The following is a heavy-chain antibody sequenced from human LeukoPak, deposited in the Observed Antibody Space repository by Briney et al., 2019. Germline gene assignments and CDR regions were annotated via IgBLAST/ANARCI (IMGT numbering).Heavy chain of an antibody. CDR2: ISSSGSTI. CDR3: ASGGITIFGVGHGAFDI. D-gene: IGHD3-3*01. V-gene: IGHV3-48*04. CDR1: GFTFSSYG. J-gene: IGHJ3*02. Sequence: GGSLRLSSAASGFTFSSYGMHWVRQAPGKGLEWVSYISSSGSTIYYADSVKGRFTISRDNAKNSLYLQMNSLRAEDTAVYYCASGGITIFGVGHGAFDIWGQGTMVTVSS.